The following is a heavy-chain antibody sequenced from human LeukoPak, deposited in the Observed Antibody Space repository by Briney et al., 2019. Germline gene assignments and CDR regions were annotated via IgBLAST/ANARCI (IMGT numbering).Heavy chain of an antibody. CDR1: GGSFIASE. CDR3: ASLARGGNWCQL. CDR2: INHSGGT. V-gene: IGHV4-34*01. J-gene: IGHJ5*02. D-gene: IGHD6-6*01. Sequence: PSETLSLTFPVYGGSFIASEWNWCPQPPGKGLEWIGEINHSGGTNYNPSLKSRVTISVDTSKNQFSLKLSSVTAADTAVYYCASLARGGNWCQLWAQGTLVTVSS.